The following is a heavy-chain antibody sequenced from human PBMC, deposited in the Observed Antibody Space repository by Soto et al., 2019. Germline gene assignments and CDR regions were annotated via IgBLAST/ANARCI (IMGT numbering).Heavy chain of an antibody. V-gene: IGHV3-48*01. D-gene: IGHD1-26*01. CDR3: AREAQIVGATNWFDP. CDR1: GFTFSSYS. CDR2: ISSSSSTI. J-gene: IGHJ5*02. Sequence: EVQLVESGGGLVQPGGTLRLSCAASGFTFSSYSMNWVRQAPGKGLEWVSYISSSSSTIYYADSVKGRFTISRDNAXXSLYLQMNSLRAEDTAVYYCAREAQIVGATNWFDPWGQGTLVTVSS.